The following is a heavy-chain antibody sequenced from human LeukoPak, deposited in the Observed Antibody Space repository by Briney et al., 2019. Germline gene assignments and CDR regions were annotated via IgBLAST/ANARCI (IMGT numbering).Heavy chain of an antibody. Sequence: PGGSPRLSCAASGFTFSDYYMSWIRQAPGKGLEWVSYISSSSSYTNYADSVKGRFTISRDNAKNSLYLQMNSLRAEDTAVYYCARLWGYFLDYWGQGTLVTVSS. CDR2: ISSSSSYT. V-gene: IGHV3-11*06. CDR3: ARLWGYFLDY. CDR1: GFTFSDYY. D-gene: IGHD2-21*01. J-gene: IGHJ4*02.